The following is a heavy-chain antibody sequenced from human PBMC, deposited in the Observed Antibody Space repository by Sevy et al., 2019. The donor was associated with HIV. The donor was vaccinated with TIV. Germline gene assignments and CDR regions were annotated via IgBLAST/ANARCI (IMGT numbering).Heavy chain of an antibody. V-gene: IGHV3-23*01. Sequence: GGSLRLSCAASGFTFSNYSMSWVRQPPGKGLEWVSTLSFGCGEINYADSVKGRFTISRDHSKSSVYLQMNNLRPEDTAVYYCAREGCTKPHDYWGQGTLVTVSS. D-gene: IGHD2-8*01. CDR3: AREGCTKPHDY. CDR1: GFTFSNYS. J-gene: IGHJ4*02. CDR2: LSFGCGEI.